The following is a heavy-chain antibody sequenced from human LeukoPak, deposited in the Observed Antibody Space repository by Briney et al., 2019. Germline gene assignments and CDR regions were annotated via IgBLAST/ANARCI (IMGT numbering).Heavy chain of an antibody. D-gene: IGHD1-26*01. Sequence: GGSLRLSCAASGFTFSSYGMHWVRQAPGKGLEWVSVIYSGGITNYADSVKGRFTISRDNSKNTVYLQMNSLRADDTAVYYCARDIGIDAFDIWGQGTMVTVSS. CDR2: IYSGGIT. CDR3: ARDIGIDAFDI. V-gene: IGHV3-53*01. CDR1: GFTFSSYG. J-gene: IGHJ3*02.